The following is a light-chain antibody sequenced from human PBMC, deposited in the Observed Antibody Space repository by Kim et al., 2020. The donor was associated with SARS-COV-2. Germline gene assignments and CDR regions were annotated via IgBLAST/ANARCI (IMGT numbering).Light chain of an antibody. CDR1: NSNIGNNY. CDR2: DNN. V-gene: IGLV1-51*01. CDR3: GTWDSSLSAGGV. Sequence: KVTVSCSGSNSNIGNNYVSWDQQLPGTAPKLLIYDNNKRPSGIPDRFSGSKSGTSATLGVTGLQTGDEADYYCGTWDSSLSAGGVFGGGTKVTVL. J-gene: IGLJ3*02.